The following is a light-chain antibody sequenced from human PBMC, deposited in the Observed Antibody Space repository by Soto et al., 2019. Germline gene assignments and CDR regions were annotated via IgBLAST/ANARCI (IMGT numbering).Light chain of an antibody. CDR1: QGIRGD. CDR2: ATS. V-gene: IGKV1-6*01. J-gene: IGKJ1*01. CDR3: IQDFISPLT. Sequence: AIQMTQSPSSLSASLGDRVTITCRASQGIRGDLGWYQQKPGKAPKLLISATSTLQSGVPSRFSGRGSGTNFTHTISSLQPEDFATYYCIQDFISPLTVGQGTKV.